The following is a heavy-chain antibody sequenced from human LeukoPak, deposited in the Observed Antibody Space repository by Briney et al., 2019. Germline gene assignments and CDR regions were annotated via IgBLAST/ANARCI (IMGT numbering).Heavy chain of an antibody. CDR2: IYYSGST. D-gene: IGHD4-17*01. Sequence: SETLSLTCTVSGGSISSSSYYWGWIRQPPGKGLEWIGSIYYSGSTYYNPSLKSRVTISVDTSKNQFSLKLSSVTAADTAVYYCAKPGRDHGDYWYFDLWGRGALVTVSS. CDR3: AKPGRDHGDYWYFDL. CDR1: GGSISSSSYY. J-gene: IGHJ2*01. V-gene: IGHV4-39*07.